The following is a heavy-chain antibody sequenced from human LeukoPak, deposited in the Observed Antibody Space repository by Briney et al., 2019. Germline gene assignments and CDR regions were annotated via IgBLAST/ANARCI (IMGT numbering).Heavy chain of an antibody. D-gene: IGHD3/OR15-3a*01. CDR1: GFTFSGYV. V-gene: IGHV3-23*01. CDR2: ISGSGGST. Sequence: GGSLRLSCAASGFTFSGYVMSWVRQAPGKGLEWVSAISGSGGSTYYADSVKGRFTISRDNSKNTLYLQMNSLRAEDTAVYYCAKAAYDFGLFPTDYWGQGTLVTVSS. CDR3: AKAAYDFGLFPTDY. J-gene: IGHJ4*02.